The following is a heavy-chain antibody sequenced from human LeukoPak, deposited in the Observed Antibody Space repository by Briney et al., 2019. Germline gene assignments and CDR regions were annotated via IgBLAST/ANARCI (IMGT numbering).Heavy chain of an antibody. CDR1: GGSISSSNW. Sequence: SETLSLTCAVSGGSISSSNWWSWVRQPPGKGLEWIGEIYHSGSTNYNPSLKSRVTISVDKSKNQFSLKLSSVTAADTAVYYCARDLGDGYNYLTLDYWGQGTLVTVSS. V-gene: IGHV4-4*02. CDR3: ARDLGDGYNYLTLDY. D-gene: IGHD5-24*01. J-gene: IGHJ4*02. CDR2: IYHSGST.